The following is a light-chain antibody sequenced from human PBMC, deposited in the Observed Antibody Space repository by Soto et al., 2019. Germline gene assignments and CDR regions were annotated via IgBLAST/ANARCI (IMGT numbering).Light chain of an antibody. Sequence: DIQMTQSPSSVSASVGDRVTITCRASQGISSWLAWYQQKPGKAPKLLIYAASSLPSGVPSRFSGSGSGTDFTIIISSVQTADFATYYCQQANRFPCTFGGGTKVETK. CDR2: AAS. CDR1: QGISSW. V-gene: IGKV1-12*01. CDR3: QQANRFPCT. J-gene: IGKJ4*01.